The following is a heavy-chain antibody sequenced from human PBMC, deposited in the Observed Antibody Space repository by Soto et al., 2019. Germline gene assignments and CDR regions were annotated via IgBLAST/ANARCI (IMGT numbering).Heavy chain of an antibody. Sequence: EVQLVESGGGLVQPGGSLRLSCAASGFTFSSYAMHWVRQAPGKGLEYVSAISSNGGSTYYANSVKGRFTISRDNSKNTLYLQMGSLRAEDMAVYYCARDLDPDTEAVAGNPGAFDIWGQGTMVTASS. J-gene: IGHJ3*02. CDR1: GFTFSSYA. CDR2: ISSNGGST. V-gene: IGHV3-64*01. D-gene: IGHD6-19*01. CDR3: ARDLDPDTEAVAGNPGAFDI.